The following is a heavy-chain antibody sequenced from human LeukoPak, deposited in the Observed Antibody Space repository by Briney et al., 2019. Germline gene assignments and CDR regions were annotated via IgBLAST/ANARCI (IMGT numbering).Heavy chain of an antibody. Sequence: GTSLRLSCAASGFTFSNYGMHWVRQAPGKGLEWLAVISYDGSNKYYADSVKGRFTISRDNSKNTLYLQMNSLRAEDAAVYYCAKRNLGNIDYWGQGTLVTISS. D-gene: IGHD3-16*01. CDR3: AKRNLGNIDY. V-gene: IGHV3-30*18. CDR2: ISYDGSNK. J-gene: IGHJ4*02. CDR1: GFTFSNYG.